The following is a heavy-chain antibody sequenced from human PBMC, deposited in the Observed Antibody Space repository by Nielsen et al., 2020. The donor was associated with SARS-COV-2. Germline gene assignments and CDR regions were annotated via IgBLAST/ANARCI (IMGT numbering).Heavy chain of an antibody. D-gene: IGHD4-17*01. V-gene: IGHV3-21*01. J-gene: IGHJ4*01. CDR2: ISSSSSYT. Sequence: GESLKISCAASGFTFSSYSMNWVRQAPGKGLEWVSPISSSSSYTYYADSVKGRFTISRDNAKNSLYLQMNSLTAEDTAVYYCARPVTAVTIAFDDWGQGTLVTVSS. CDR3: ARPVTAVTIAFDD. CDR1: GFTFSSYS.